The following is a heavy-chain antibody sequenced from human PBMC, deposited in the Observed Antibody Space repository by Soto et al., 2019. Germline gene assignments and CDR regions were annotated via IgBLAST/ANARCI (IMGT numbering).Heavy chain of an antibody. CDR3: ARSDATALDY. Sequence: QVQLQESGPGLLKPSGTLSLTCTVSGDSMSSSNWWNWFRQPPGKGLEWIGEAHHSGRTNYNPSLPRRVTISVARAQNNFSLPLTSVTAACTAVYYCARSDATALDYWGQGTLVTVSS. V-gene: IGHV4-4*02. CDR1: GDSMSSSNW. CDR2: AHHSGRT. J-gene: IGHJ4*02.